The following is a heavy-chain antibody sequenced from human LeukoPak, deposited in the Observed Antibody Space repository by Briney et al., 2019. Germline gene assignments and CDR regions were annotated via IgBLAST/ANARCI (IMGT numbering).Heavy chain of an antibody. J-gene: IGHJ4*02. CDR3: ARDRGTYYYDSSGYYDY. Sequence: ASETLSLTCTVSGYSISSGYYWGWIRQPPGKGLEWIGSIYHSGSTYYNPSLKSRVTISVDTSKNQFSLKLSSVTAADTAVYYCARDRGTYYYDSSGYYDYWGQGTLVTVSS. CDR2: IYHSGST. V-gene: IGHV4-38-2*02. CDR1: GYSISSGYY. D-gene: IGHD3-22*01.